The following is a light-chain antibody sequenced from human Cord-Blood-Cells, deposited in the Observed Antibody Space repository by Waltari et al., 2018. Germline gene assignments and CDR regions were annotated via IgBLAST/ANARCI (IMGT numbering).Light chain of an antibody. Sequence: NFMLTQPHSVSESPGKTVTISCTRSSGSIASNYVQWYQQRPGSSPTTVIYEENQRPPGVPDPFSGPIDSSSTSAAPTFSGLKPEYQADYSGQSYESSHRMFGGGTRVTVL. CDR2: EEN. CDR3: QSYESSHRM. CDR1: SGSIASNY. J-gene: IGLJ3*02. V-gene: IGLV6-57*01.